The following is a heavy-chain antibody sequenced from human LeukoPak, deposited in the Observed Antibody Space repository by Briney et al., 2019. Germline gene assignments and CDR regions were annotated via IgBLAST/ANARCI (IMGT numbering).Heavy chain of an antibody. Sequence: PSGTLFLTCAVYGGSFSGYYWSWIRQPPGKGLEWIGEINHSGSTNYNPSLKSRVTISVDTSKNQFSLKLSSVTAADMAVYYCARGGGAAAGPLDYWGQGTLVTVSS. CDR1: GGSFSGYY. J-gene: IGHJ4*02. CDR2: INHSGST. CDR3: ARGGGAAAGPLDY. D-gene: IGHD6-13*01. V-gene: IGHV4-34*01.